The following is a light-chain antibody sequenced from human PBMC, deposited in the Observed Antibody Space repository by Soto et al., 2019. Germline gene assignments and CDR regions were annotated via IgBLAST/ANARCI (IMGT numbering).Light chain of an antibody. CDR2: GAS. CDR1: QSVSSN. V-gene: IGKV3-20*01. CDR3: QQYGSSGT. J-gene: IGKJ1*01. Sequence: EVVLTQSPATLSLSPGERATLSCRASQSVSSNLAWYQQRRGQAPRLLIYGASSRATGIPARFSGSGSGTDFTLTISRLEPEDFAVYYCQQYGSSGTFGQGTKVDIK.